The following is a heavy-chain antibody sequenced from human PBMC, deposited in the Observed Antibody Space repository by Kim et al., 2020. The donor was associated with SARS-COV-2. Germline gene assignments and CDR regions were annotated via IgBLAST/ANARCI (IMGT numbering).Heavy chain of an antibody. J-gene: IGHJ5*02. CDR1: GGSISSSSYY. V-gene: IGHV4-39*01. Sequence: SETLSLTCTVSGGSISSSSYYWGWIRQPPGKGLEWIGSIYYSGSTYYNPSLKSRVTISVDTSKNQFSLKLSSVTAADTAVYYCARPWDGSGRLVGAGFDPWGQGTLVTVSS. D-gene: IGHD3-10*01. CDR3: ARPWDGSGRLVGAGFDP. CDR2: IYYSGST.